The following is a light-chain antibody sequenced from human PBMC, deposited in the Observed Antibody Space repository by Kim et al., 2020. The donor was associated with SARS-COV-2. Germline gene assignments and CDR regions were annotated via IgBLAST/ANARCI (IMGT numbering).Light chain of an antibody. J-gene: IGKJ4*01. CDR1: QSLVYSDGNTY. CDR3: MYGTHWPPSFT. CDR2: KVS. V-gene: IGKV2-30*01. Sequence: DVMMTQSPLSLPVTLGQPASISCRSSQSLVYSDGNTYLNWFQQRPGQSPRRLIYKVSNRDSGVPDRFSGSGSGTDFTLKISRVEAEDVGVYYCMYGTHWPPSFTFGGGTKVDIK.